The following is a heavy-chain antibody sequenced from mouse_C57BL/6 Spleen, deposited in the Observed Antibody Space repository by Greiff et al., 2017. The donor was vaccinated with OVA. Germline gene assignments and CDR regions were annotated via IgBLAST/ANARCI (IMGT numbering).Heavy chain of an antibody. CDR1: GYSITSGYY. V-gene: IGHV3-6*01. CDR2: ISYDGSN. Sequence: EVKLQESGPGLVKPSQSLSLTCSVTGYSITSGYYWNWLRQFPGNKLEWMGYISYDGSNNSNSSLTNRISITRDTSKNQFFLKLNSVTTEDTATYYCARDGDYDYVPFAYWGQGTLVTVSA. J-gene: IGHJ3*01. D-gene: IGHD2-4*01. CDR3: ARDGDYDYVPFAY.